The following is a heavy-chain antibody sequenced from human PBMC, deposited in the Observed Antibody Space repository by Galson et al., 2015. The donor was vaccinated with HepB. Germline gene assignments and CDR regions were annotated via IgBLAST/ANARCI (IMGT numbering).Heavy chain of an antibody. CDR2: ISFDGRGK. J-gene: IGHJ4*02. CDR1: GFTFSSYG. D-gene: IGHD2-15*01. V-gene: IGHV3-30*18. CDR3: ANGRGGSPVFNY. Sequence: SLRLSCAASGFTFSSYGMHWVRRAPGKGLEWVAGISFDGRGKYYADSVKGRFTISRDSSENTLCLQMNSLRTEDTAVYYCANGRGGSPVFNYWGQGTLVTVSS.